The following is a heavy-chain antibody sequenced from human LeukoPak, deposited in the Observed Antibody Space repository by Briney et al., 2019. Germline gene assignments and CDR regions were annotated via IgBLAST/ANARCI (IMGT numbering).Heavy chain of an antibody. CDR1: GLAFSSYS. J-gene: IGHJ4*02. Sequence: GGSLRLPCVASGLAFSSYSMHWVRQAPGKGLEWVGVISYDGSDEYYTDSVKGRFTISRDNSKNTVYLQMNSLRADDTAVYYCARDFTPEWFDIHWGQGTLVTVS. CDR2: ISYDGSDE. D-gene: IGHD3-3*01. V-gene: IGHV3-30*04. CDR3: ARDFTPEWFDIH.